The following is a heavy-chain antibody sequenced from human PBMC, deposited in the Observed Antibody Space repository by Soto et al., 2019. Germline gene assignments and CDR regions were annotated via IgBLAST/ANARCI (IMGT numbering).Heavy chain of an antibody. CDR1: GFTFSSYE. CDR3: ARDDMLVVPAATPYYYYGMDV. D-gene: IGHD2-2*01. Sequence: GGSLRLSCAASGFTFSSYEMNWVRQAPGKGLEWVSYISSSGSTIYYADSVKGRFTISRDNAKNSLYLQMNSLRAEDTAAYYCARDDMLVVPAATPYYYYGMDVWGQGTTVTVSS. V-gene: IGHV3-48*03. CDR2: ISSSGSTI. J-gene: IGHJ6*02.